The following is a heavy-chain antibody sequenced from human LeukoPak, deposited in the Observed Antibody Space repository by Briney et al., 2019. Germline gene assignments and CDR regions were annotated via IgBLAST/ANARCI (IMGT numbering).Heavy chain of an antibody. D-gene: IGHD2-21*01. J-gene: IGHJ4*02. CDR3: ARSSGLGYYCSGDFCYRSLTD. Sequence: GGSLRLSCAASGFIFSIYAMSGVRQAPGKGLEWVAVNSGSGDSTCYADSAKGRFTISRDNSKNTLYLQVKSLRAEDTAVYYCARSSGLGYYCSGDFCYRSLTDWGQGTLVTVSS. V-gene: IGHV3-23*01. CDR2: NSGSGDST. CDR1: GFIFSIYA.